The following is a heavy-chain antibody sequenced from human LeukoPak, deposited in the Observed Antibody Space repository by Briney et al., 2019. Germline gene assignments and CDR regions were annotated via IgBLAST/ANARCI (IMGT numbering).Heavy chain of an antibody. CDR2: IYGGGST. CDR1: GGSISSGGYY. D-gene: IGHD2-15*01. CDR3: ARWGFNRYCSGGSCYGGDY. V-gene: IGHV4-31*03. J-gene: IGHJ4*02. Sequence: PSETLSLTCTVSGGSISSGGYYWSGIRQHPGKGLEWIGFIYGGGSTYYKSSLNSRVTISVDTSKNQFSLKLTSVTSADTAVYYCARWGFNRYCSGGSCYGGDYWGQGTLVTVSS.